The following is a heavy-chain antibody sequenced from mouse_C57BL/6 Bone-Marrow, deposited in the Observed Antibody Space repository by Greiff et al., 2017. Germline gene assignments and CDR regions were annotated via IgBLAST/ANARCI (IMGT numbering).Heavy chain of an antibody. CDR1: GFTFSDYG. V-gene: IGHV5-15*01. CDR2: LSNLAFSI. Sequence: EVMLVESGGGLVQPGGSLKLSCAASGFTFSDYGMAWVRHAPRKGPEWVAFLSNLAFSIFYASTVPGRFTISREYAKNTLYLEMSSLRSEYTAMYYCARHTNYGSSSLYYAMDYWGQGTSVTVSS. J-gene: IGHJ4*01. CDR3: ARHTNYGSSSLYYAMDY. D-gene: IGHD1-1*01.